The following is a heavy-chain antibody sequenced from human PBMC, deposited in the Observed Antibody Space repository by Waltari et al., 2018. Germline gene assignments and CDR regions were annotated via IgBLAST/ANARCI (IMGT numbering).Heavy chain of an antibody. D-gene: IGHD2-2*01. V-gene: IGHV3-33*01. CDR3: ARVRGTFVVIPAGSLSAMDV. J-gene: IGHJ6*02. CDR1: GFTFSSYA. Sequence: QVQLVESGGGVVQPGRSLRLSCEASGFTFSSYAMHWVRQAPGKGVWWVGVSEYGGSSRFYAESVKGRFTISRDDSKNTLYLQMNSVGPEDTAVYYCARVRGTFVVIPAGSLSAMDVWGQGTTVTVSS. CDR2: SEYGGSSR.